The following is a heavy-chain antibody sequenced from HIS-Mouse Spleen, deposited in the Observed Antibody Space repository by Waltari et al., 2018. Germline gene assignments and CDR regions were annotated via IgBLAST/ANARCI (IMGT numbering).Heavy chain of an antibody. CDR1: GGSTSSSSYY. D-gene: IGHD6-13*01. CDR3: AREIPYSSSWYDWYFDL. Sequence: QLQLQEAGPGLVKPSVTLSLTCTVAGGSTSSSSYYWGWSRQPPGKGLEWIGSIYYSGSTYYNPSLKSRVTISVDTSKNQFSLKLSSVTAADTAVYYCAREIPYSSSWYDWYFDLWGRGTLVTVSS. V-gene: IGHV4-39*07. CDR2: IYYSGST. J-gene: IGHJ2*01.